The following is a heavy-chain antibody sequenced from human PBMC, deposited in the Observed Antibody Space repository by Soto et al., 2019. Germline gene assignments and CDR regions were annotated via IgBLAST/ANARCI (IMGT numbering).Heavy chain of an antibody. J-gene: IGHJ3*02. CDR2: IYSTGST. D-gene: IGHD3-22*01. CDR3: ARDGSGYYTSGYYLYDAFDI. Sequence: QVQLQESGPRLVKPSETLSLTCTVSGGSVSTHYWSWIRQPAGKGLEWIGRIYSTGSTNYNPSLRSRVTMSVGTSRNQFSLTLTSVTAADTAVYYCARDGSGYYTSGYYLYDAFDIWGQGTMVTVSS. V-gene: IGHV4-4*07. CDR1: GGSVSTHY.